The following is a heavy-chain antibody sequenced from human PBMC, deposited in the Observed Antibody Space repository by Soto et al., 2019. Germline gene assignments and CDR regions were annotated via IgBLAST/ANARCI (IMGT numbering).Heavy chain of an antibody. CDR2: ISYDGSNK. J-gene: IGHJ4*02. Sequence: PXGSLRLSCAASGFTFSSYAMHWVRQAPGKGLEWVAVISYDGSNKYYADSVKGRFTISRDNSKNTLYLQMNSLRAEDTAVCCCARHAHEVRGVLSRSFDYWGQGTLVTVSS. V-gene: IGHV3-30-3*01. CDR3: ARHAHEVRGVLSRSFDY. D-gene: IGHD3-10*01. CDR1: GFTFSSYA.